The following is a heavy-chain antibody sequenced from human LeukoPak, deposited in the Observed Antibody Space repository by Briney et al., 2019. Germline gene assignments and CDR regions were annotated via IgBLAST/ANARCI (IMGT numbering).Heavy chain of an antibody. CDR1: GGSISSYY. CDR2: IYYSGST. CDR3: ARDMVRGVIDC. V-gene: IGHV4-59*12. D-gene: IGHD3-10*01. J-gene: IGHJ4*02. Sequence: SETLSLTCTVSGGSISSYYWSWIRQPPGKGLEWIGYIYYSGSTNYNPSLKSRVTMSVDTSKNQFSLKLSSVTAADTAVYYCARDMVRGVIDCWGQGTLVTVSS.